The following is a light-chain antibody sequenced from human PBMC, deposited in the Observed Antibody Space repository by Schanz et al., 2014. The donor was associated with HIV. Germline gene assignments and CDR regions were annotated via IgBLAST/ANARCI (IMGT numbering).Light chain of an antibody. CDR2: GDN. CDR1: SSDVGAYNS. V-gene: IGLV2-14*03. Sequence: QSVLTQPASVSGSPGQSITISCTGTSSDVGAYNSVSWWQQQHPGKAPKVLIHGDNNRPSGVSHRFSASKSYITASLTISGLQAEDEGDYYCCSYSRVGTPHYVFGTGTKLTVL. J-gene: IGLJ1*01. CDR3: CSYSRVGTPHYV.